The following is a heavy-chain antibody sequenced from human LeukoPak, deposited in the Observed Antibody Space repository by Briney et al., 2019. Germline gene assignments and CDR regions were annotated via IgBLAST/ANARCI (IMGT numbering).Heavy chain of an antibody. CDR2: TNPNSGGT. J-gene: IGHJ3*02. V-gene: IGHV1-2*02. D-gene: IGHD5-18*01. CDR3: ARGIGGYSYGYAFDI. Sequence: ASVKVSCKASGYTFTGYYMHWVRQAPGQGLEWMGWTNPNSGGTNYAQKFQGRVTMTRDTSISTAYMELSRLRSDDTAVYYCARGIGGYSYGYAFDIWGQGTMVTVSS. CDR1: GYTFTGYY.